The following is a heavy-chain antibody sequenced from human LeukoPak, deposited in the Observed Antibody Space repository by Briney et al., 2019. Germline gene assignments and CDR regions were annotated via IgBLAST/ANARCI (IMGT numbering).Heavy chain of an antibody. D-gene: IGHD2-15*01. J-gene: IGHJ4*02. CDR1: GFTFSSYG. Sequence: GGSLRLSCAASGFTFSSYGMHWVRQAPGKGLEWVAVIWYDGSNKYYADSVKGRFTISRDNSKNTLYLQMNSLRAEDTAVYYCARGSRVPKWYYFDYWGQGTLVTVSS. CDR2: IWYDGSNK. V-gene: IGHV3-33*01. CDR3: ARGSRVPKWYYFDY.